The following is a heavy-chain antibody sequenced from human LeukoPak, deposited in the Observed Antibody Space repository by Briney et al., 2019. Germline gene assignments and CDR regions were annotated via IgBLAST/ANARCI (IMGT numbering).Heavy chain of an antibody. D-gene: IGHD3-10*01. V-gene: IGHV3-21*01. CDR3: ARGFGELFHDAFDI. Sequence: GGSLRLSGAASGFTFSSYSMNWVRQAPGKGLEWVSSISSSSSYIYYADSVKGRFTISRDNAKNSLYLQMNSLRAEDTAVYYCARGFGELFHDAFDIWGQGTMVTVSS. CDR2: ISSSSSYI. CDR1: GFTFSSYS. J-gene: IGHJ3*02.